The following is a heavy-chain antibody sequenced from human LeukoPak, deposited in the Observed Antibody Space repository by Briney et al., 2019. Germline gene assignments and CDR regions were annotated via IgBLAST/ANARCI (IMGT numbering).Heavy chain of an antibody. CDR2: IKSKTDGGTT. V-gene: IGHV3-15*01. Sequence: PGGSLRLSCAASGFTFSKAWMSWVRQAPGKGLEWVGRIKSKTDGGTTDYAAPVKGRFTISRDDSKNTLYLQMNSLKTEDTAVYYCTTDGYSGYDSLAPYWGQGTLVTVSS. CDR3: TTDGYSGYDSLAPY. D-gene: IGHD5-12*01. CDR1: GFTFSKAW. J-gene: IGHJ4*02.